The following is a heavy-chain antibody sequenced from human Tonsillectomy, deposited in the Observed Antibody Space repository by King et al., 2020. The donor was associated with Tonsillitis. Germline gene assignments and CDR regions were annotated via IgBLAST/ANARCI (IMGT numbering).Heavy chain of an antibody. CDR2: ISYDGSNK. J-gene: IGHJ4*02. V-gene: IGHV3-30*18. CDR3: AKAPIEVAGRKEFDY. D-gene: IGHD6-19*01. CDR1: GFTFSSYG. Sequence: VQLVESGGGVVQPGRSLRLSCAASGFTFSSYGMHWVRQAPGKGLEWVAVISYDGSNKYYADSVKGRFTISRDNSKNTLYLQMNSLRAEDTAVYYCAKAPIEVAGRKEFDYWGQGTLVTVSS.